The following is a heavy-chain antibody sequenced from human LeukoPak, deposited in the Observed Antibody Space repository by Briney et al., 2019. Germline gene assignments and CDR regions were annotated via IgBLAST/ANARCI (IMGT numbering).Heavy chain of an antibody. Sequence: SETLSPTCTVSGGSISSYYWSWIRQPPGKGLEWIGYIYYSGSTNYNPSLKSRVTISVDTSKNQFSLKLSSVSAADTAVYYCARSSDYGGNSDAFDIWGQGTMVTVSS. CDR1: GGSISSYY. V-gene: IGHV4-59*08. D-gene: IGHD4-23*01. J-gene: IGHJ3*02. CDR2: IYYSGST. CDR3: ARSSDYGGNSDAFDI.